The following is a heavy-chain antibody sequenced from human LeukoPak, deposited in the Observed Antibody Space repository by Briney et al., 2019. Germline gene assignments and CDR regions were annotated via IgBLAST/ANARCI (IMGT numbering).Heavy chain of an antibody. CDR2: IYPGDSNT. J-gene: IGHJ4*02. V-gene: IGHV5-51*01. Sequence: GESLKISCQGSGYSFSSYWTAWVRQMPGKGLEWMGIIYPGDSNTKYSPSFQGQVTISADRSISTAYLQWSSLQASDTAMYYCARRWAAVGTFDYWGQGTLVTVSS. D-gene: IGHD6-13*01. CDR3: ARRWAAVGTFDY. CDR1: GYSFSSYW.